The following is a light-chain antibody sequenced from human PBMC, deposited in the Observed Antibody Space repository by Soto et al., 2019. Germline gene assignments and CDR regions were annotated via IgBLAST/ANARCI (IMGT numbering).Light chain of an antibody. V-gene: IGKV3-11*01. J-gene: IGKJ4*01. CDR3: QQRYTWVT. CDR2: DAS. CDR1: QTVGRS. Sequence: EIVMTQSPATLSLYPGERATLSCRASQTVGRSLAWFQQTPGQPPRLLIYDASTRAAGIPARFSGSGSGAAFTLTISSLEPEDSGVYYCQQRYTWVTFGGGTKLEIK.